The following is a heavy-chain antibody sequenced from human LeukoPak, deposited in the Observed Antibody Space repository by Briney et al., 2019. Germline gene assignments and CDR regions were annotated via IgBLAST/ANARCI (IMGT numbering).Heavy chain of an antibody. CDR3: ARDCLSYGSSGYLVDC. D-gene: IGHD6-13*01. CDR2: ISYDGCNK. V-gene: IGHV3-30-3*01. Sequence: GISLRLSCAASGFTFSRYAMLWVRQASAKGLEGVAFISYDGCNKHYADSVKGRFTISRDNSKNTLYLQVNSLRAEDTAVYYCARDCLSYGSSGYLVDCWGQGTLVTVPS. CDR1: GFTFSRYA. J-gene: IGHJ4*02.